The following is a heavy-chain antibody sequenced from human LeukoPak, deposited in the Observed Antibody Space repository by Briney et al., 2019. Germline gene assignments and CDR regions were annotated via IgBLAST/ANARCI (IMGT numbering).Heavy chain of an antibody. J-gene: IGHJ5*02. CDR2: MYYSGST. V-gene: IGHV4-30-4*01. CDR1: GGSISSGDYY. CDR3: ARPYYYDSRIDP. Sequence: SETLSLTCTVSGGSISSGDYYWSWIRQPPGKSLEWIAYMYYSGSTYYNPSLKSRVTMSADTSKNQLSLKLSSVTAADTAVYYCARPYYYDSRIDPWGQGILVTVSS. D-gene: IGHD3-22*01.